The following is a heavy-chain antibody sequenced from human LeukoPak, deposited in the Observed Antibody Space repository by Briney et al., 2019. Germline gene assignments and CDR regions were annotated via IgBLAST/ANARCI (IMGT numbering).Heavy chain of an antibody. CDR2: INSDGSST. J-gene: IGHJ4*02. CDR3: ATPRGSGSYLAFDY. Sequence: GGSLRLSCAASGFTLSSYWMRWVRQAPGKGRVWVSRINSDGSSTSYADSVKGRFTMSRDNAKNTLYLQMNSLRAEDTAVYYCATPRGSGSYLAFDYWGQGTLVTVSS. CDR1: GFTLSSYW. D-gene: IGHD1-26*01. V-gene: IGHV3-74*01.